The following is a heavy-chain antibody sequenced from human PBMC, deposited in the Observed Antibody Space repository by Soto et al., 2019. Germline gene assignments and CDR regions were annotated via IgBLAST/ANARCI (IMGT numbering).Heavy chain of an antibody. CDR2: ISAYNGNT. J-gene: IGHJ4*02. CDR3: ARVPHSSGWYGGLDY. D-gene: IGHD6-19*01. V-gene: IGHV1-18*01. Sequence: GASVKVSCKASGYTFTSYGISWVRQAPGQGLEWMGWISAYNGNTNYAQKLQGRVTMTTDTSTSTAYMELRSLRSDDTAVYYCARVPHSSGWYGGLDYWGQGTLVTVSS. CDR1: GYTFTSYG.